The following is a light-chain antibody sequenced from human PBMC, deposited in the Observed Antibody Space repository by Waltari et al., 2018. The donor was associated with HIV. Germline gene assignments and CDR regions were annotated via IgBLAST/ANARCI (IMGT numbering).Light chain of an antibody. CDR3: QQYNSDPS. CDR2: RAS. Sequence: DIHMTQSPSTLSAFIGDRVTITCRDSQDVSNWLAWYQQKPGKAPKLLIHRASVLENGVSLRFSGSGFGTEFTLIIDSLEPDDFATYYCQQYNSDPSFGQGTRLEMK. J-gene: IGKJ5*01. V-gene: IGKV1-5*03. CDR1: QDVSNW.